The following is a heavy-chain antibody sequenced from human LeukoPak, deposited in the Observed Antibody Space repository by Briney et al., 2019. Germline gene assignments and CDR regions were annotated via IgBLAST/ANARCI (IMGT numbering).Heavy chain of an antibody. Sequence: SETLSLTCTVSGGSISSYYWSWIRQPAGKGLEWIGRIYTSGSTNYNPSLKSRVTMSVDTSKNQFSLKLSSVTAADTAVYYCAGLRVPHYYYYMDVWGKGTTVTVSS. D-gene: IGHD3-10*01. CDR3: AGLRVPHYYYYMDV. CDR1: GGSISSYY. V-gene: IGHV4-4*07. CDR2: IYTSGST. J-gene: IGHJ6*03.